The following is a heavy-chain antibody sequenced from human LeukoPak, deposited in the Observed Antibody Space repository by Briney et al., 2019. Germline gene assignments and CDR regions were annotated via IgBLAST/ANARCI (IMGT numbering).Heavy chain of an antibody. V-gene: IGHV3-30*03. J-gene: IGHJ4*02. CDR1: GFFFNSYW. CDR2: TSSDLNVK. D-gene: IGHD3-10*01. CDR3: AREGYYGSGSPPSLYFDY. Sequence: GGSLRLSCVTSGFFFNSYWMSWVRQAPGKGLEWVAVTSSDLNVKLYADSVKGRFTISRDNSRSTLYLQMNSLRPEDTAIYYCAREGYYGSGSPPSLYFDYWGQGTLVTVSS.